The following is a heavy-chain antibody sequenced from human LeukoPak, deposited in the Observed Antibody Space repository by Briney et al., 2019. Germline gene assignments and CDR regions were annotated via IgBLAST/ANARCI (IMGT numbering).Heavy chain of an antibody. V-gene: IGHV4-39*01. CDR1: GDSIGSSTYY. Sequence: SETLSLTCAVSGDSIGSSTYYGGWIRQPPGKGLEGIGSIYYSGSTYYSPSLKSRVTMSIDTSKNQFSLKLSSVTAADTAIYYCARTSATSDHWGQGALVTVSS. J-gene: IGHJ4*02. CDR3: ARTSATSDH. CDR2: IYYSGST.